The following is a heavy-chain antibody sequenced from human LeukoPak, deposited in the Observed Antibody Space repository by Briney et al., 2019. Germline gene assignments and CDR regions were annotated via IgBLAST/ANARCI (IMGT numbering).Heavy chain of an antibody. V-gene: IGHV4-39*01. Sequence: GSLRLSCAASGFTFSSYSMNWIRQPPGKGLEWIGNIYYSGSTHYNPSLKSRVTISVDTSKNQFSLRLSSVTAADTAVYYCARREYGSGIDWGQGTLVIVSS. D-gene: IGHD3-10*01. CDR3: ARREYGSGID. CDR2: IYYSGST. CDR1: GFTFSSYS. J-gene: IGHJ4*02.